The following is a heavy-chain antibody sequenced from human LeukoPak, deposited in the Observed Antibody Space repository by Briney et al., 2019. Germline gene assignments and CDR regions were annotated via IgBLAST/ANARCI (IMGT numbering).Heavy chain of an antibody. CDR2: ISYDGSNK. D-gene: IGHD2-8*01. CDR1: GFTFSSYA. J-gene: IGHJ4*02. CDR3: ARDWSGYCTNGVCYNSGYFDY. V-gene: IGHV3-30-3*01. Sequence: GGSLRLSRAASGFTFSSYAMHWVRQAPGKGLEWVAVISYDGSNKYYADSVKGRFTISRDNSKNTLYLQMNSLRAEDTAVYYCARDWSGYCTNGVCYNSGYFDYWGQGTLVTVSS.